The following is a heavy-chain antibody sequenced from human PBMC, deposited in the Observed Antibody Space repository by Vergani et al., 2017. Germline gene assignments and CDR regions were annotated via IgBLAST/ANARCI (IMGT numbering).Heavy chain of an antibody. D-gene: IGHD6-13*01. V-gene: IGHV4-30-2*01. Sequence: QVQLQESGPGLVKPSQTLSLTCTVSGGSISSGGYYWSWIRQPPGKGLEWIGYIYHSGSTYYNPSLKSRVTISVDRSKNQFSLKLSSVTAADTAVYYCARGEGSSSWYDIVHFDYWGQGTLVTVSS. CDR3: ARGEGSSSWYDIVHFDY. CDR1: GGSISSGGYY. J-gene: IGHJ4*02. CDR2: IYHSGST.